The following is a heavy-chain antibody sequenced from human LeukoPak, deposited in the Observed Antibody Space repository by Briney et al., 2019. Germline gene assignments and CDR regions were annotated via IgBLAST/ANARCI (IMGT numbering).Heavy chain of an antibody. Sequence: SETLSLTCAVYGGSFSGYYWSWIRQHPGKGLEWIGYIYYSGSTYYNPSLKSRVTISVDTSKNQFSLKLSSVTAADTAVYYCARVGADCSSTSCPPDYWGQGTLVTVSS. CDR3: ARVGADCSSTSCPPDY. D-gene: IGHD2-2*01. V-gene: IGHV4-31*11. J-gene: IGHJ4*02. CDR2: IYYSGST. CDR1: GGSFSGYY.